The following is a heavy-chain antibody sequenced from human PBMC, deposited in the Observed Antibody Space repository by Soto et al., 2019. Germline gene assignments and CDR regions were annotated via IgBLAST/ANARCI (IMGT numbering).Heavy chain of an antibody. CDR3: ARPTLRTYYDYIWGSYQGAFDY. D-gene: IGHD3-16*01. J-gene: IGHJ4*02. Sequence: SVKVSCKASGGTFSSYTSSWVRQAPGQGLEWMGRIIPILGIANYAQKFQGRVTMTTDNSTSTAYMELSSLRSEDTAVYYCARPTLRTYYDYIWGSYQGAFDYWGQGTLVTVSS. V-gene: IGHV1-69*02. CDR2: IIPILGIA. CDR1: GGTFSSYT.